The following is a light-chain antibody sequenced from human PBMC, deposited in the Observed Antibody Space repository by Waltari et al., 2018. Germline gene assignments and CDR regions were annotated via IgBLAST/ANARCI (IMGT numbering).Light chain of an antibody. CDR2: AVS. CDR3: SSYAGSSKGV. Sequence: QSALTQPASVSGSPGQSITISCTGTSSDVGTYKRVSWYQQHPGKAPKLMIYAVSKRPSGVSDRFSGSKSGDMASLTISGRQPEDEAEYFCSSYAGSSKGVFGGGTKVTVL. J-gene: IGLJ2*01. V-gene: IGLV2-23*02. CDR1: SSDVGTYKR.